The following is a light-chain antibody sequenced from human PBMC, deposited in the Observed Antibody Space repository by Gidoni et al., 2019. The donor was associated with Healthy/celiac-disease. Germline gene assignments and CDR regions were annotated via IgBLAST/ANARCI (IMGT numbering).Light chain of an antibody. V-gene: IGLV2-23*01. Sequence: QSALTQPASVSGSPGQSITISCTGTSSDVGSYNLVSWYQQHPGKAPKLMIYEGSKPPSGGSNRFSGSKSGNTASLTISGLQAEDEADYYCCSYAGSSPVVFGGGTKLTVL. J-gene: IGLJ2*01. CDR2: EGS. CDR3: CSYAGSSPVV. CDR1: SSDVGSYNL.